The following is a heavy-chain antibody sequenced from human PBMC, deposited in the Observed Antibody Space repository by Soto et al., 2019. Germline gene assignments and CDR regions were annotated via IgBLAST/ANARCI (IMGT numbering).Heavy chain of an antibody. D-gene: IGHD3-9*01. Sequence: ASVKVSCKASGYTFTSYGISWVRQAPGQGLEWMGWISAYNGNTNYAQKLQGRVTMTTDTSTSTAYMELRSLRSDDTAVYYCARGYYDILTGYLFSYFDYWGQGTLVTVSS. J-gene: IGHJ4*02. CDR2: ISAYNGNT. V-gene: IGHV1-18*04. CDR3: ARGYYDILTGYLFSYFDY. CDR1: GYTFTSYG.